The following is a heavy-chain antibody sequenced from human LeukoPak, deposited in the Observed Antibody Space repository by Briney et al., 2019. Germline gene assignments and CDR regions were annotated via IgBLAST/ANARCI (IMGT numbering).Heavy chain of an antibody. J-gene: IGHJ5*02. V-gene: IGHV1-2*02. CDR2: INPNSGGT. CDR1: GYTFTGYY. D-gene: IGHD3-22*01. CDR3: ARDRTRITVIVVAGRWFDP. Sequence: GASVKVSCKASGYTFTGYYMHWVRQAPGQGLEWMGWINPNSGGTNYAQKFQGRVTMTRDTSISTAYMELSRLRSDDTAVYYCARDRTRITVIVVAGRWFDPWGQGTLVTVSS.